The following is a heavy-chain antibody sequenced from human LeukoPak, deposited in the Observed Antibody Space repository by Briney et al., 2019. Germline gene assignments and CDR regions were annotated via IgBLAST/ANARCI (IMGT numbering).Heavy chain of an antibody. CDR1: GGSFSGYY. CDR2: INHSGST. D-gene: IGHD3-10*01. J-gene: IGHJ4*02. CDR3: ARQRMVRGVIDY. V-gene: IGHV4-34*01. Sequence: SETLSLTCAVYGGSFSGYYWSWIRQPPGKGLEWIGEINHSGSTNYNPSLKSRVTISVDTSKNQFSLKLSSVTAADTAVYYCARQRMVRGVIDYWGQGTLVTVSS.